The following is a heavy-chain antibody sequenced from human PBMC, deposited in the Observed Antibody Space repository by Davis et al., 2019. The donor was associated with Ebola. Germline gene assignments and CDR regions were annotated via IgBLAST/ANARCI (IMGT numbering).Heavy chain of an antibody. CDR1: GFTFSSYW. V-gene: IGHV3-7*01. D-gene: IGHD3-10*01. CDR2: IKQDGSEK. J-gene: IGHJ4*02. CDR3: ARPYYYGSGSPPLFDY. Sequence: GGSLRLSCAASGFTFSSYWMSWVRQAPGKGLEWVANIKQDGSEKYYVDSVKGRFTISRDNAKNSLYLQMNSLRAEDTAVYYCARPYYYGSGSPPLFDYWGQGTLVTVSS.